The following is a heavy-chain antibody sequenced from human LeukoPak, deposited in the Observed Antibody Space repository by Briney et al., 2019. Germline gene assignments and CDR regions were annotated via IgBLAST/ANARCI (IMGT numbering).Heavy chain of an antibody. V-gene: IGHV3-53*01. CDR3: VRERFGAYVEN. CDR2: FYSGGNT. D-gene: IGHD3-10*01. CDR1: GFTVSNNY. J-gene: IGHJ4*02. Sequence: GGSLRLSCVVSGFTVSNNYMSWVRQAPGKGLEWVSAFYSGGNTYYAGSVKGRFIISRDSSKNTLLLQMNSLRAEDTAVYFCVRERFGAYVENWGQGALVTVSS.